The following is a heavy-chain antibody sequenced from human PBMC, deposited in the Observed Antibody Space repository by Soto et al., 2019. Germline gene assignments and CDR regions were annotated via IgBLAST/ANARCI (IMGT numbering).Heavy chain of an antibody. Sequence: SGPTLVNPTETLTLTCSVSGFSLTNGGMGVSWIRQPPGKALEWLGHFFSDAERSYSTSMQSRLNMDNDPSGSQVVLTMTNMIPADTATYFCARMDGDYNYYGLDVWGHGIAVTVSS. CDR1: GFSLTNGGMG. J-gene: IGHJ6*02. CDR2: FFSDAER. D-gene: IGHD4-17*01. CDR3: ARMDGDYNYYGLDV. V-gene: IGHV2-26*01.